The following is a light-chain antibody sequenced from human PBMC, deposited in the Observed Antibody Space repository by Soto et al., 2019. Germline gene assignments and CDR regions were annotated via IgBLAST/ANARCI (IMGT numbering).Light chain of an antibody. CDR3: QQRFSWPRT. Sequence: EIVLTQSPATLSLSPGERGTLSCRASQNIGSSLAWYQQKPGQAPRLLIYDAANRATGIPARFSGSGSGTDFTLTISSLEPEDFAVYYGQQRFSWPRTFGQGTKVEIK. J-gene: IGKJ1*01. CDR1: QNIGSS. V-gene: IGKV3-11*01. CDR2: DAA.